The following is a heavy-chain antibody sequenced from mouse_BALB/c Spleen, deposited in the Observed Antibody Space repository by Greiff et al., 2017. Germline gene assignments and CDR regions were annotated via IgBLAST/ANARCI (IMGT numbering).Heavy chain of an antibody. Sequence: EVKLVESGGGLVKPGGSLKLSCAASGFTFSSYAMSWVRQTPEKRLEWVASISSGGSTYYPDSVKGRFTISRDNARNILYLQMSSLRSEDTAMYYCARGKYGNYDWYFDVWGAGTTVTVSS. CDR1: GFTFSSYA. D-gene: IGHD2-10*02. CDR3: ARGKYGNYDWYFDV. J-gene: IGHJ1*01. V-gene: IGHV5-6-5*01. CDR2: ISSGGST.